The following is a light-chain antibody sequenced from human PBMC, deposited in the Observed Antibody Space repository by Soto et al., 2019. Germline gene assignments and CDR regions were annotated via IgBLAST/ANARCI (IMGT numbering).Light chain of an antibody. J-gene: IGKJ4*01. CDR3: QQHNSWPLT. CDR1: QSVNNN. Sequence: EIVMTQSPATLSVSPGERATLSCRASQSVNNNLAWYQQKPGLAPRLLIYDASTRAPGIPARFSGSGSGTEFTLTISSLQSEDCAVYYFQQHNSWPLTFGGGTKVEIK. CDR2: DAS. V-gene: IGKV3-15*01.